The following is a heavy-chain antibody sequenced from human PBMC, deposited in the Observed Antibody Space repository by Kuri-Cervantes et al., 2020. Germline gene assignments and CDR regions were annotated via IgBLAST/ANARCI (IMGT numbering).Heavy chain of an antibody. CDR3: ASSGYDFTKKENDAFDI. J-gene: IGHJ3*02. V-gene: IGHV3-30*03. D-gene: IGHD5-12*01. Sequence: GGSLRLSCAASGFTFSSYGMHWVRQAPGKGLEWVAVISYDGSNKYYADSVKGRFTISRDNAKNSLYLQMNSLRAEDTALYYCASSGYDFTKKENDAFDIWGQGTMVTVSS. CDR1: GFTFSSYG. CDR2: ISYDGSNK.